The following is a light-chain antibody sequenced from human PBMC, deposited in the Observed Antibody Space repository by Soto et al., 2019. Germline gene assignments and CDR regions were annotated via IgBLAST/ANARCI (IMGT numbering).Light chain of an antibody. Sequence: DIQVTQSPPTLSASLGDRVTITCLASQTISTWMAWYQQKPGKAPKLLVYDASTLQSGVASRFSGSGSGTEFTLTISSLQPDDFATYYCQQYNSYSLWTFGQGTKVHI. CDR2: DAS. V-gene: IGKV1-5*01. CDR3: QQYNSYSLWT. J-gene: IGKJ1*01. CDR1: QTISTW.